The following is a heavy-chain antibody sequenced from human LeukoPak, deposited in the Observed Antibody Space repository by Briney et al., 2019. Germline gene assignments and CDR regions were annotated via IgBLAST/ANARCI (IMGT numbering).Heavy chain of an antibody. D-gene: IGHD3-3*01. CDR2: INPNSGGT. CDR1: GYTFTGYY. V-gene: IGHV1-2*02. J-gene: IGHJ4*02. Sequence: ASVKVSCKASGYTFTGYYMHWVRQAPGQGLEWMGWINPNSGGTNYAQKFQGRVTMARDTSISTAYMELSRLRSDDTAVYYCARVLRFLEWFGNADYWGQGTLVTVSS. CDR3: ARVLRFLEWFGNADY.